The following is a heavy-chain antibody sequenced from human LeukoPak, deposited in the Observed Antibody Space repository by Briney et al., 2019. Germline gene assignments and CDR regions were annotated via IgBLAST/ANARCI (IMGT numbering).Heavy chain of an antibody. D-gene: IGHD3-9*01. J-gene: IGHJ4*02. CDR2: FDPEDGET. V-gene: IGHV1-24*01. CDR3: ATKRYFDWSFDY. CDR1: GYTFTGYY. Sequence: ASVKVSCKASGYTFTGYYMHWVRQAPGQGLEWMGGFDPEDGETIYAQKFQGRVTMTEDTSTDTAYMELSSLRSEDTAVYYCATKRYFDWSFDYWGQGTLVTVSS.